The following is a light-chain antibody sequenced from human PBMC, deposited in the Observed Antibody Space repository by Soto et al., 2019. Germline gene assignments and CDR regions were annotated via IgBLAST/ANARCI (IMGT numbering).Light chain of an antibody. CDR2: SAS. CDR1: QTISTF. J-gene: IGKJ4*01. CDR3: QQSYSSPLT. V-gene: IGKV1-39*01. Sequence: DIQMTQSPSSLSASVGDRVTITCRASQTISTFLNWYQLKPGKPPKLLIYSASSLQSGVPSRFSGSGSGTDFTLTISNLQPEDFASYSCQQSYSSPLTFGGGTKVEIK.